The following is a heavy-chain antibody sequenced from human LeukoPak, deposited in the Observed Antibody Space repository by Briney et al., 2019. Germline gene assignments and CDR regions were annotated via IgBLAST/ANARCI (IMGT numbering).Heavy chain of an antibody. CDR3: AKDPPHSDRSIYSDNS. CDR1: GFIFSSNI. D-gene: IGHD3-22*01. J-gene: IGHJ4*02. V-gene: IGHV3-23*01. Sequence: GGSLRLSCAASGFIFSSNIMNWVRQAPGKGLEWVSVISAGGGDIYYADSVNGQFTISRDNSKNTLHLQMDSLRAEDTAVYYCAKDPPHSDRSIYSDNSWGQGTLVTVSS. CDR2: ISAGGGDI.